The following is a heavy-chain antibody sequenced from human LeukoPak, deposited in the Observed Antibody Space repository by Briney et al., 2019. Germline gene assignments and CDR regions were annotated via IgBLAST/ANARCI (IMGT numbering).Heavy chain of an antibody. Sequence: GGSLRLSGGASGFTFSSRGMGWVRQAPGQGLEWCSGISSTAGSTYYADSVKVRLTISTDKSKNTVSLQRNSLRVEDASIYYCANAETYYDAVWGPYHDVFDVWGQGKMVTASS. J-gene: IGHJ3*01. V-gene: IGHV3-23*01. CDR1: GFTFSSRG. CDR3: ANAETYYDAVWGPYHDVFDV. CDR2: ISSTAGST. D-gene: IGHD3-16*02.